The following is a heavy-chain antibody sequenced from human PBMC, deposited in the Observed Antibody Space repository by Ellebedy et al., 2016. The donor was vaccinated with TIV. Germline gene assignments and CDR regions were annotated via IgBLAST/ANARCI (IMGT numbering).Heavy chain of an antibody. CDR2: IYGDDTE. V-gene: IGHV2-5*02. CDR3: AHRRKLNNDYYSFDS. D-gene: IGHD4/OR15-4a*01. J-gene: IGHJ4*02. Sequence: SGPTLVKPTQTLTLTCTFSGFSLTTGTVGVGWFRQPPGKAPEWLALIYGDDTERYSPSLGNKLTITKDTSKNQVVLRLINMDPVDTATYYCAHRRKLNNDYYSFDSWGQGTLVTVSS. CDR1: GFSLTTGTVG.